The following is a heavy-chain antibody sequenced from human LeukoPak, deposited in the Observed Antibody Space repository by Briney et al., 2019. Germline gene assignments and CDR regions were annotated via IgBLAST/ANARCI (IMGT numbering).Heavy chain of an antibody. V-gene: IGHV1-69*05. CDR2: IIPIFGTA. Sequence: SVKVSCKASGGTFSSYAISWVRQAPGQGLEWMGGIIPIFGTANYAQKFQGRVTMTRNTSITTAYMELSSLRSDDTAVYYCATFIVGAKFDPWGQGTLVTVSS. CDR1: GGTFSSYA. CDR3: ATFIVGAKFDP. D-gene: IGHD1-26*01. J-gene: IGHJ5*02.